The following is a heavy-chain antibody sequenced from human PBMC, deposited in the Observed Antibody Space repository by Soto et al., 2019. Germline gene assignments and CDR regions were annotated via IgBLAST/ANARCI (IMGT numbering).Heavy chain of an antibody. D-gene: IGHD3-9*01. V-gene: IGHV4-4*07. CDR2: IYTSGST. CDR3: ARGDYDILTGRSRYYYYGMDV. CDR1: GGSISSYY. J-gene: IGHJ6*02. Sequence: QVQLQESGPRLVKPSETLSLTCTVSGGSISSYYWSWIRQPAGKGLEWIGRIYTSGSTNYNPSRKSRVTMSVDTSKYQFSLKLSSVTAADTAVYYCARGDYDILTGRSRYYYYGMDVWGQGTTVTVSS.